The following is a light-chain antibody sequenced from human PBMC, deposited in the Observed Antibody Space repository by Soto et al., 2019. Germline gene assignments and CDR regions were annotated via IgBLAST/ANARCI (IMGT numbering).Light chain of an antibody. Sequence: RLTQSPSSLSASVGDRVTISCRASQDISTHLAWFAQKPGRAPQLLIYAASTLHSGVPSRFSGSGSGTDFTLTISSLQPEDFATYYCQHLNTYPLTFGPGTRLDIK. CDR3: QHLNTYPLT. CDR2: AAS. J-gene: IGKJ5*01. CDR1: QDISTH. V-gene: IGKV1-9*01.